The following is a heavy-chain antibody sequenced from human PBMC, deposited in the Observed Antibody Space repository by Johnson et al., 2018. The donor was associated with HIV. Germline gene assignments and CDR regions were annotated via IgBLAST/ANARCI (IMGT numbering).Heavy chain of an antibody. CDR2: ISYDGSNK. J-gene: IGHJ3*02. CDR1: GFTFSSYA. CDR3: ARSPRAAEGAFDI. Sequence: QVQLVESGGGVVQPGRSLRLSCAASGFTFSSYAMHWVRQAPGKGLEWVAVISYDGSNKYYADSVKGRFTISRDNSKNTLYLQMNILRAEDTAVYYCARSPRAAEGAFDIWGQGTMVTVSS. D-gene: IGHD6-13*01. V-gene: IGHV3-30*04.